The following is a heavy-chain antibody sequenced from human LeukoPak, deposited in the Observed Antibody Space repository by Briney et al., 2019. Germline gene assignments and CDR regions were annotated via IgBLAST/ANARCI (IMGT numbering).Heavy chain of an antibody. CDR1: GDSVSSNCAA. J-gene: IGHJ5*02. V-gene: IGHV6-1*01. CDR3: ARRLTQYDCFDP. Sequence: SRTLSLTCAISGDSVSSNCAAWNWIRQSPSRGLEWLGRTYYRSKWYDDYAVSVKSRITINPDTSKNQFSLHLNSVTPEDTAVYYCARRLTQYDCFDPWGQGILVTVSS. D-gene: IGHD2-2*01. CDR2: TYYRSKWYD.